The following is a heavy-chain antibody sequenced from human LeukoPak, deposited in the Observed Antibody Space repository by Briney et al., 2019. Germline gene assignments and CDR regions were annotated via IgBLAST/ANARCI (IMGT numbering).Heavy chain of an antibody. J-gene: IGHJ4*02. CDR3: ARGLIAAAASDY. Sequence: SETLSLTCAVYGGSFSGYYWSWIRQPPEKGLEWIGEINHSGSTNYNPSLKSRVTISVDTSKNQFFLKLSSVTAADTAVYYCARGLIAAAASDYWGQGTLVTVSS. D-gene: IGHD6-13*01. CDR2: INHSGST. V-gene: IGHV4-34*01. CDR1: GGSFSGYY.